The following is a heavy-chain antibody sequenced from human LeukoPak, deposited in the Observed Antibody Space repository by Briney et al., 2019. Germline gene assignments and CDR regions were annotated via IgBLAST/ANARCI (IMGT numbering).Heavy chain of an antibody. CDR2: ISGSGGST. J-gene: IGHJ4*02. V-gene: IGHV3-23*01. Sequence: GGSLRLPCAASGFTFSSYAMSWVRQAPGKGLEWVSAISGSGGSTYYADSVKGRFTISRDNSKNTLYLQMNSLRAEDTAVYYCARGPRRYCSSTSCRPSSYYFDYWGQGTLVTVSS. D-gene: IGHD2-2*01. CDR1: GFTFSSYA. CDR3: ARGPRRYCSSTSCRPSSYYFDY.